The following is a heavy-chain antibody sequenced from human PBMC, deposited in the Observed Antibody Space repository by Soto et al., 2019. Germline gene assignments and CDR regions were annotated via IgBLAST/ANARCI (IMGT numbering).Heavy chain of an antibody. D-gene: IGHD2-15*01. V-gene: IGHV4-30-4*01. J-gene: IGHJ2*01. CDR2: IYYSGST. Sequence: QVQLQESGPGLVKPSQTLSLTCTVSGGSISSGDYYWSWIRQPPGKGLEWIGYIYYSGSTYYNPSLKSRVTISVDTSKNQFSLKLSSVTAADTAVYYCARVGCSGGSCYSYWYFDLWGRGTLVTVSS. CDR3: ARVGCSGGSCYSYWYFDL. CDR1: GGSISSGDYY.